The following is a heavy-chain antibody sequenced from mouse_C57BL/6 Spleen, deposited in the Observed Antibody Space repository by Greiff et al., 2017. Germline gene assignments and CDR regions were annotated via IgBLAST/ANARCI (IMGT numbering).Heavy chain of an antibody. Sequence: QVQLQQPGAELVRPGSSVKLSCKASGYTFTSYWMDWVKQRPGQGLEWIGNIYPSDSETHYNQKFKDKATLTVDKSSSTAYMQLSSLTSEDSAVYYCARNGNSNYPGFAYWGQGTLVTVSA. V-gene: IGHV1-61*01. CDR3: ARNGNSNYPGFAY. J-gene: IGHJ3*01. CDR1: GYTFTSYW. CDR2: IYPSDSET. D-gene: IGHD2-5*01.